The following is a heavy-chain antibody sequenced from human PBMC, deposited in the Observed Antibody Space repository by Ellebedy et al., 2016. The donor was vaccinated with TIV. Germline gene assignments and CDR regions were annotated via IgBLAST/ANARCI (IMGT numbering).Heavy chain of an antibody. Sequence: ASVKVSXKASGYTFTSYGISWVRQAPGQGLEWMGWISAYNGNTNYAQKLQGRVTMTTDTSTSTAYMELRSLRSDDTAVYYCARGYYDFWSGYLEWFNPWGQGTLVTVSS. CDR2: ISAYNGNT. D-gene: IGHD3-3*01. V-gene: IGHV1-18*01. CDR1: GYTFTSYG. CDR3: ARGYYDFWSGYLEWFNP. J-gene: IGHJ5*02.